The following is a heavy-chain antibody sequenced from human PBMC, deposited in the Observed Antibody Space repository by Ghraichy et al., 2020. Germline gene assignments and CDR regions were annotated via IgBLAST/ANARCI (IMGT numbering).Heavy chain of an antibody. CDR3: AKPPSWYGSLFDS. J-gene: IGHJ4*02. Sequence: GGSLRLSCAASGFTFSSYWMSWVRQAPGKRLEWVANIKQDGSEKYYVDSVKGRFTISRDNAKNSLYLQMNSLRAEDTAVYYCAKPPSWYGSLFDSWGQGTLVTVSS. CDR2: IKQDGSEK. CDR1: GFTFSSYW. V-gene: IGHV3-7*03. D-gene: IGHD6-13*01.